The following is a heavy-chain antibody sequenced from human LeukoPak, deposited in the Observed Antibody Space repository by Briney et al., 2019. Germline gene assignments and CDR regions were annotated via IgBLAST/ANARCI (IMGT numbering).Heavy chain of an antibody. D-gene: IGHD3-22*01. V-gene: IGHV1-46*01. J-gene: IGHJ4*02. CDR3: ARVNRGTLRRGYYDSSGYPY. Sequence: GASVKVSCKASGYTFTSYYMHWVRQAPGQGLEWMGIIYPSGGSTSYAQKFQGRVTMTRDTSTSTVYMELSSLRSEDTAVYYCARVNRGTLRRGYYDSSGYPYWGQGTLVTVSS. CDR1: GYTFTSYY. CDR2: IYPSGGST.